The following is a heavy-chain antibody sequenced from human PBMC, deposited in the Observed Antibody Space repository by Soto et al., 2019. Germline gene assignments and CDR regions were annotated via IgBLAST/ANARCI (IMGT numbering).Heavy chain of an antibody. J-gene: IGHJ4*02. V-gene: IGHV1-18*01. CDR3: ASDLLYDILTVRDFDY. CDR2: ISPYNGKT. Sequence: QVQLVQSGAEVKKPGASVKVSCKASGYTFTSYGISWVRQAPGQGLEWVGWISPYNGKTNYAQTLQDRVTMTTDTSTDAAYMELRSLRSDDTAVYYSASDLLYDILTVRDFDYWGQGTLVTVSS. CDR1: GYTFTSYG. D-gene: IGHD3-9*01.